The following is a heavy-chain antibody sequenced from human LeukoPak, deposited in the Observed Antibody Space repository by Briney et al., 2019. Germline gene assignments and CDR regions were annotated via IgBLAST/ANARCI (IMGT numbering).Heavy chain of an antibody. CDR2: ISGSGGST. CDR3: AKDVPKYCSSTSCYHYYYMDV. J-gene: IGHJ6*03. V-gene: IGHV3-23*01. D-gene: IGHD2-2*01. CDR1: GFTFSSYA. Sequence: RGSLRLSCAASGFTFSSYAMSWVRQAPGKGLEWVSAISGSGGSTYYADSVKGRFTISRDNSKNTLYLQMNSLRAEDTAVYYCAKDVPKYCSSTSCYHYYYMDVWGKGTTVTVSS.